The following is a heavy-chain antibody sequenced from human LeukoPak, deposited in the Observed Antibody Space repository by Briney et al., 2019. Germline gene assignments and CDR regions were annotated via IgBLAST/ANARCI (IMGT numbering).Heavy chain of an antibody. D-gene: IGHD6-19*01. V-gene: IGHV3-15*01. J-gene: IGHJ4*02. CDR3: ATNVYSSVWYYFDY. CDR2: IKSKTDGGTT. Sequence: WIRQPPGKGLEWVGHIKSKTDGGTTDYAAPVKGRFTISRDDSQNTLYLQMNSLKTEDTAVYYCATNVYSSVWYYFDYWGQGTLVTVSS.